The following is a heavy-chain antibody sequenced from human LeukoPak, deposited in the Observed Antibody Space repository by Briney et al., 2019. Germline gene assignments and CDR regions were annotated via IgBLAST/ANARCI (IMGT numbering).Heavy chain of an antibody. V-gene: IGHV3-23*01. CDR2: ISGSGGST. CDR3: TRNVDTAMGGDFDY. D-gene: IGHD5-18*01. CDR1: GFTFSSYA. J-gene: IGHJ4*02. Sequence: GGSLILSCAASGFTFSSYAMSWVRQAPGKGLEWVSAISGSGGSTYYAASVKGRFTISRDNSKNTLYLQMNSLKTEDTAVYYCTRNVDTAMGGDFDYWGQGTLVTVSS.